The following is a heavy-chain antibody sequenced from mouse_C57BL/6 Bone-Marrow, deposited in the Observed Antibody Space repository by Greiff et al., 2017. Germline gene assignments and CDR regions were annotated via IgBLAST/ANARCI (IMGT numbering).Heavy chain of an antibody. Sequence: QVQLQQPGAELVKPGASVKLSCKASGYTFTSYWMHWVKQRPGQGLEWIGMIPPNSGSTNYNAKFKSKATLTVDKSSSTAYMQLSSLTSEDSAVYYCARRDGYPAWFAYWGQGTLVTVSA. CDR1: GYTFTSYW. D-gene: IGHD2-3*01. J-gene: IGHJ3*01. CDR2: IPPNSGST. CDR3: ARRDGYPAWFAY. V-gene: IGHV1-64*01.